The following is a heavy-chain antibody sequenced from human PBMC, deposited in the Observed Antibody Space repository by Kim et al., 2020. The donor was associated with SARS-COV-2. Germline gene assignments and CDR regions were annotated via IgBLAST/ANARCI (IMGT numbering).Heavy chain of an antibody. D-gene: IGHD4-17*01. CDR1: GGSISSYY. CDR2: IYYSGST. Sequence: SETLSLTCTVSGGSISSYYWSWIRQPPGKGLEWIGYIYYSGSTNYNPSLKSRVTISVDTSKNQFSLKLSSVTAADTAVYYCARNRATVTTDWFDPWGQGTLVTVSS. V-gene: IGHV4-59*08. CDR3: ARNRATVTTDWFDP. J-gene: IGHJ5*02.